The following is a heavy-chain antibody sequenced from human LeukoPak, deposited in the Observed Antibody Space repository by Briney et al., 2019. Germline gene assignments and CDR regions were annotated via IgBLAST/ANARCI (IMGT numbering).Heavy chain of an antibody. CDR2: IYHTGYT. D-gene: IGHD3-22*01. CDR1: GRPISSGNYY. J-gene: IGHJ4*02. CDR3: ARDRDFDSSGYDLDGGPLTLEY. V-gene: IGHV4-30-4*08. Sequence: SETLSLTCTVSGRPISSGNYYWTWIRQPPGGGLEGIGYIYHTGYTFYNPSLKSRVTLSVDTSRNQFSLKLNSVTAADTAVYFCARDRDFDSSGYDLDGGPLTLEYWGQGSLVTVSS.